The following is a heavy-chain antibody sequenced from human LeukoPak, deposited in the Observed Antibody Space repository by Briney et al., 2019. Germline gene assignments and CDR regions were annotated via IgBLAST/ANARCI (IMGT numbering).Heavy chain of an antibody. Sequence: GGSLRLSCAASGFTFSSYGMHWVRQAPGKGLEWVAVISYDGSNKYSADSVKGRFTISRDNSENTLYLQMNSLRAEDTAVYYCAKGSSSGCHDAFDIWGQGTMVTVSS. D-gene: IGHD3-22*01. CDR1: GFTFSSYG. CDR3: AKGSSSGCHDAFDI. CDR2: ISYDGSNK. V-gene: IGHV3-30*18. J-gene: IGHJ3*02.